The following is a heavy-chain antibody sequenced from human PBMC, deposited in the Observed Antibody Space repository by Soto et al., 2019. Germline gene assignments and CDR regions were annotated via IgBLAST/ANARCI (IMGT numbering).Heavy chain of an antibody. CDR1: GYTFTSYD. D-gene: IGHD2-2*01. CDR3: ARGLGYCSSTSCYYVWDYYYMDV. CDR2: MNPNSGNT. Sequence: GASVKASCKASGYTFTSYDINWVRQAAGQGLEWMGWMNPNSGNTGYAQKFQGRVTMTRNTSISTAYMELSSLRSEDTAVYYCARGLGYCSSTSCYYVWDYYYMDVWGKGTTVTVSS. V-gene: IGHV1-8*01. J-gene: IGHJ6*03.